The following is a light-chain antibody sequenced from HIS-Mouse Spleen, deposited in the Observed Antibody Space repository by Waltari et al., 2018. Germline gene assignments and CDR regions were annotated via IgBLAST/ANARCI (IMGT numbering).Light chain of an antibody. V-gene: IGLV3-10*01. CDR1: ALPKKY. CDR2: EDG. J-gene: IGLJ2*01. Sequence: SYELTQPPSVSVSPGQTARITCSGDALPKKYAYWYQQKSGQAPVLVIYEDGKRPSGIPGRFSGSSSGTMATWTISGAQVEDEADYYCYSTDSSGNHRVFGGGTKLTVL. CDR3: YSTDSSGNHRV.